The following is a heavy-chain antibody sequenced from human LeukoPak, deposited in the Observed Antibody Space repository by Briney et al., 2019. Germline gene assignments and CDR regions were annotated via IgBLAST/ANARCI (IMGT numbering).Heavy chain of an antibody. CDR1: GGSFSGYC. Sequence: SETLSLTCAVYGGSFSGYCWSWIRQPPGKGLEWIGEINHSGSTNYNPSLKSRVTISVDTSKNQFSLKLSSVTAADTAVYYCARGSLEYCSGGSCYSGNWYFDLWGRGTLVTVSS. CDR3: ARGSLEYCSGGSCYSGNWYFDL. V-gene: IGHV4-34*01. CDR2: INHSGST. D-gene: IGHD2-15*01. J-gene: IGHJ2*01.